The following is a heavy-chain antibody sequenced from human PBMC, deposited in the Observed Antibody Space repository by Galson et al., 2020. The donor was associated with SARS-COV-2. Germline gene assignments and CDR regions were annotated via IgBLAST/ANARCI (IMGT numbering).Heavy chain of an antibody. CDR1: GGSISSGGYY. CDR3: ARAPITMIVVVDAFDI. D-gene: IGHD3-22*01. J-gene: IGHJ3*02. Sequence: ETSETLSLTCTVSGGSISSGGYYWSWIRQHPGKGLEWIGYIYYSGGTYYNPSLKSRVTISVDTSKNQFSLKLSSVTAADTAVYYCARAPITMIVVVDAFDIWGQGTMVTVSS. V-gene: IGHV4-31*03. CDR2: IYYSGGT.